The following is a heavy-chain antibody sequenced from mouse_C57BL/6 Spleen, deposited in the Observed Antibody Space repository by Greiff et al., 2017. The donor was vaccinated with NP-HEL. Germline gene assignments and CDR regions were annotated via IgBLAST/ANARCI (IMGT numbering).Heavy chain of an antibody. D-gene: IGHD4-1*01. CDR2: ISSGSSTI. CDR3: ARGMGRGYYFDY. Sequence: EVKLVESGGGLVKPGGSLKLSCAASGFTFSDYGMHWVRQAPEKGLEWVAYISSGSSTIYYADTVKGRFTISRDNAKNTLFLQMTSLRSEDTAMYYCARGMGRGYYFDYWGQGTTLTVAS. J-gene: IGHJ2*01. CDR1: GFTFSDYG. V-gene: IGHV5-17*01.